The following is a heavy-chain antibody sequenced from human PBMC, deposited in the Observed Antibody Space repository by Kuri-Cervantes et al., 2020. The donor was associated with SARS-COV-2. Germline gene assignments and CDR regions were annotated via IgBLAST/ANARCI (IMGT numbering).Heavy chain of an antibody. V-gene: IGHV3-30*18. CDR1: GFTFSSYG. CDR3: AKSYDFWSGYYRPYYYYYGMDV. Sequence: GESLKISCAASGFTFSSYGMHWVRQAPGKGLEWVAVISYDGSNKYYADSVKGRFTISRDNSKNTLYLQMNSLRAEDTAVYYCAKSYDFWSGYYRPYYYYYGMDVWGQGTTVTVSS. J-gene: IGHJ6*02. D-gene: IGHD3-3*01. CDR2: ISYDGSNK.